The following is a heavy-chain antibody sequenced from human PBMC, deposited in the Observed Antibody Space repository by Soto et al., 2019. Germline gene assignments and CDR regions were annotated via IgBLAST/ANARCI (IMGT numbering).Heavy chain of an antibody. Sequence: GGSLRLSCAASGFTFSSYAMSWVRQAPGKGLEWVSAISGSGGSTYYADSVKGRFTISRDNSKNTLYLQMNSLRAEDTAVYYCAKGGAYYDSSGYYLDDYYYYYGMDVWGQGTTVTVSS. CDR1: GFTFSSYA. V-gene: IGHV3-23*01. D-gene: IGHD3-22*01. J-gene: IGHJ6*02. CDR3: AKGGAYYDSSGYYLDDYYYYYGMDV. CDR2: ISGSGGST.